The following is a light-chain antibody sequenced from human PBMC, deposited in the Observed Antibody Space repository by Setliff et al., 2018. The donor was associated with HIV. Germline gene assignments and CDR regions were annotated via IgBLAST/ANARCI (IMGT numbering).Light chain of an antibody. J-gene: IGLJ2*01. V-gene: IGLV2-11*01. Sequence: QSVLAQPRSVSGSPGQSVTISCIGTSSDFGGNNYVSWYQHHPGKVPKLMIYDVSKWPSGVPDRFSGSKSGNTASLTISGLQAEDEADYYCCSYAGTYTSYVIFGGGTKVTVL. CDR1: SSDFGGNNY. CDR3: CSYAGTYTSYVI. CDR2: DVS.